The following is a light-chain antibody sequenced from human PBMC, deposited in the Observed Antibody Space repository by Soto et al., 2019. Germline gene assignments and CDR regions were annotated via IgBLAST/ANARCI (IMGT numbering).Light chain of an antibody. CDR3: QKYNSAPWT. J-gene: IGKJ1*01. Sequence: DIQMTQSPSSLSASVGDRVTITCRASQGISNFLAWYQQKPGKVPKVLIYAASTLQSGVPSRFSGIGSGTDFTLTISSLQPEDVATYYCQKYNSAPWTFGQGTKVEIK. CDR1: QGISNF. V-gene: IGKV1-27*01. CDR2: AAS.